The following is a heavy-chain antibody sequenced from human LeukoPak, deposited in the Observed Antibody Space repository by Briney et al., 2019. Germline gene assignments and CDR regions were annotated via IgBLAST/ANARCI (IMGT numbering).Heavy chain of an antibody. Sequence: GGSLRLSCTASGFTFNNYGMSWVRQAPGKGLEWVSALGGSGGSTYYADYVKGRFTISRDNSKNTLYLQMNSLRAEDTAVYYCAKMLISSGWATDSWGQGTLVTVSS. CDR3: AKMLISSGWATDS. V-gene: IGHV3-23*01. D-gene: IGHD6-19*01. CDR1: GFTFNNYG. J-gene: IGHJ4*02. CDR2: LGGSGGST.